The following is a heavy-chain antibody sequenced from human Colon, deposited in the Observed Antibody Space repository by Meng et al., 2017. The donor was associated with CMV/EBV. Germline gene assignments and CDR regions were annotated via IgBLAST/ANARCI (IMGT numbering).Heavy chain of an antibody. Sequence: GGSLRLSCAASGFTVSSNYMSWVRQSPGKGLEWISYLDISDNILYYADSVKGRFTTSSDSVKNAVYLQMNGLRGEDTAVYYCARVMRVEPNHQKPFDVWGQGTMVTVSS. CDR3: ARVMRVEPNHQKPFDV. CDR1: GFTVSSNY. J-gene: IGHJ3*01. D-gene: IGHD2-8*01. V-gene: IGHV3-11*04. CDR2: LDISDNIL.